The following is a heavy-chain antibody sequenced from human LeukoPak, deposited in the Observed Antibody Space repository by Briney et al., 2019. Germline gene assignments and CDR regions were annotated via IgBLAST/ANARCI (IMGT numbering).Heavy chain of an antibody. V-gene: IGHV4-59*01. CDR3: ARGLGSGWPFDY. CDR2: IFDSGST. D-gene: IGHD6-19*01. Sequence: SETLSLTCTVSGGSISTYHWSWIRQPPGKGLERMGYIFDSGSTNHNPSLKSQVTMSVDTSKNQFSLKLSSVTAADTAVYYCARGLGSGWPFDYWGQGTLVTVSS. CDR1: GGSISTYH. J-gene: IGHJ4*02.